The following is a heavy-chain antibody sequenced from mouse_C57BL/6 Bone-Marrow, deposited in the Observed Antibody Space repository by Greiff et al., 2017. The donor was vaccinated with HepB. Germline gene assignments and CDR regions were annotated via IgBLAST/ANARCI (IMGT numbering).Heavy chain of an antibody. CDR3: ARDGNYGAWFAY. D-gene: IGHD2-1*01. J-gene: IGHJ3*01. CDR2: ISSGGSYT. V-gene: IGHV5-6*01. Sequence: EVQRVESGGDLVKPGGSLKLSCAASGFTFSSYGMSWVRQTPDKRLEWVATISSGGSYTYYPDSVKGRFTISRDNAKNTLYLQMSSLKSEDTAMYYCARDGNYGAWFAYWGQGTLVTVSA. CDR1: GFTFSSYG.